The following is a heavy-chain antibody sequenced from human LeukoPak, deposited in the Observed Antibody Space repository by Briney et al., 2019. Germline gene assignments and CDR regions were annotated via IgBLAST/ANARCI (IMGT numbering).Heavy chain of an antibody. CDR3: ARVPIRGYYMDV. J-gene: IGHJ6*03. CDR2: ISSSGSTI. V-gene: IGHV3-48*03. Sequence: AGSLRLSCAASGFTFSSYETNWVRQAPGKGLEWLSYISSSGSTIYYADSVKGRFTISRDNAKNSLYLQMNSLRGEDTAVYYCARVPIRGYYMDVWGKGTTVTVSS. CDR1: GFTFSSYE. D-gene: IGHD5-12*01.